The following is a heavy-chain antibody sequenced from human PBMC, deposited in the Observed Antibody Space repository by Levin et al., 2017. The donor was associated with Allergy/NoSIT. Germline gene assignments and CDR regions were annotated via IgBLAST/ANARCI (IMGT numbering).Heavy chain of an antibody. CDR2: ISYDGSNK. D-gene: IGHD6-19*01. CDR3: ARDFGIVAHLIGAVAGSFDY. V-gene: IGHV3-30-3*01. J-gene: IGHJ4*02. CDR1: GFIFSSYA. Sequence: PGGSLRLSCAASGFIFSSYAMHWVRQAPGKGLEWVAVISYDGSNKYYADSVKGRFTISRDNSKNTLYLQMNSLRAEDTAVYYCARDFGIVAHLIGAVAGSFDYWGQGTLVTVSS.